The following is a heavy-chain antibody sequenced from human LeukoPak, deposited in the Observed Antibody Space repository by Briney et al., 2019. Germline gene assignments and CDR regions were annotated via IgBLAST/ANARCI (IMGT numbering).Heavy chain of an antibody. V-gene: IGHV3-74*01. J-gene: IGHJ4*02. D-gene: IGHD6-19*01. Sequence: GGSLRLSCAASEFTFSTYWMHWVRQAPGKGLVWVSRINPDGSTASYAGSMEGRFTISRDNAKNTLYLQMNSLRAEDTAVYFCARVAVGEYNFHHWGQGTLVTVSS. CDR2: INPDGSTA. CDR3: ARVAVGEYNFHH. CDR1: EFTFSTYW.